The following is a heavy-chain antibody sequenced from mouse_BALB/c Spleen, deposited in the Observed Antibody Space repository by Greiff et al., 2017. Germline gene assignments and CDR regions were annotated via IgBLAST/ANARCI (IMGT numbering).Heavy chain of an antibody. CDR3: ARMGLGGYWYFDV. J-gene: IGHJ1*01. CDR2: ISSGGST. CDR1: GFTFSSYA. D-gene: IGHD3-1*01. Sequence: EVHLVESGGGLVKPGGSLKLSCAASGFTFSSYAMSWVRQTPEKRLEWVASISSGGSTYYPDSVKGRFTISRDNARNILYLQMSSLRSEDTAMYYCARMGLGGYWYFDVWGAGTTVTDSS. V-gene: IGHV5-6-5*01.